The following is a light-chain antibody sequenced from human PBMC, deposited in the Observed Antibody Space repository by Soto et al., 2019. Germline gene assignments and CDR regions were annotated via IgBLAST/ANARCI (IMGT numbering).Light chain of an antibody. V-gene: IGLV1-51*01. CDR2: DND. CDR3: ATWDGSLSAVV. J-gene: IGLJ2*01. Sequence: QSALTQPPSVSAAPGQKVTISCSGSSSNIGNNFVSWYQQLPGTAPKLLIYDNDKRPSGIPDRFSGSKSGTSATLGITGLQTGDEADYYCATWDGSLSAVVFGGGTQLTVL. CDR1: SSNIGNNF.